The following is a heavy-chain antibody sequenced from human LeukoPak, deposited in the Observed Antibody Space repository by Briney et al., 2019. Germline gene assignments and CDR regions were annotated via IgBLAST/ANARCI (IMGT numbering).Heavy chain of an antibody. Sequence: PSETLSLTCTVSGGSISSGSYYWSWIRQPPGKGLEWIGYISYTGSTNYNPSLKSRVTISVDTSKNQFSLKLSSVTAADTAVYYCARLDIVVLKDAFDIWGQGTMVTVSS. CDR2: ISYTGST. V-gene: IGHV4-61*01. D-gene: IGHD2-15*01. CDR3: ARLDIVVLKDAFDI. CDR1: GGSISSGSYY. J-gene: IGHJ3*02.